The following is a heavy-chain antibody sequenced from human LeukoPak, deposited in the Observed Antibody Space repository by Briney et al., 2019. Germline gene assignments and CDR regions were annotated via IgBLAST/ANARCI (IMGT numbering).Heavy chain of an antibody. V-gene: IGHV3-23*01. D-gene: IGHD5-12*01. Sequence: GGSLRLSCAASGFTFSSYAMSWVRQAPGKGLEWVSAISGSGGSTYYTDSVKGRFTISRDNSKNTLYLQMNSLTAGDTAVYYCAPRLQDSTRAFDIWGQGTMVTVSS. CDR2: ISGSGGST. J-gene: IGHJ3*02. CDR1: GFTFSSYA. CDR3: APRLQDSTRAFDI.